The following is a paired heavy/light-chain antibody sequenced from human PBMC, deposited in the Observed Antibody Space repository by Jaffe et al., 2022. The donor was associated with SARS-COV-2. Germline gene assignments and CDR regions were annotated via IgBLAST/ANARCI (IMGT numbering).Heavy chain of an antibody. V-gene: IGHV3-30*18. CDR2: ISYDGNHK. CDR1: GFTFSNYG. D-gene: IGHD1-1*01. Sequence: QVQLVESGGGVVQPGRSLRLSCVASGFTFSNYGLHWVRQAPGKGLEWVAVISYDGNHKYYTDSVKGRFTISRDNSKNTLYLQMNTLRSEDTAVYYCAKDGNRVFDYWGQGTLVTVSS. CDR3: AKDGNRVFDY. J-gene: IGHJ4*02.
Light chain of an antibody. J-gene: IGKJ2*01. V-gene: IGKV2-24*01. CDR3: MQATQYPHT. CDR1: QSLVHGDGSTY. Sequence: DIVMTQTPLSSPVTLGQPASISCRSSQSLVHGDGSTYLNWLQQRPGQPPRLLIYKISNRFSGVPDRFSGSGAGTDFTLKISRVEAEDVGVYYCMQATQYPHTFGQGTKLEIK. CDR2: KIS.